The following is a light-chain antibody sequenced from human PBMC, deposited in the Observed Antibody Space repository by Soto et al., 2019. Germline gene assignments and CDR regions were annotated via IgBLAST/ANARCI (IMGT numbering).Light chain of an antibody. V-gene: IGLV2-23*02. CDR3: CSYAGCSTVV. CDR2: EVS. CDR1: SSDVGSYNL. J-gene: IGLJ2*01. Sequence: QSVLTQPASVSGSPGQSITISCTGTSSDVGSYNLVSWYQQHPGKAPKLMIYEVSKRPSGVSNRFSGSKSGNTASLTISGLQAEDEADYYCCSYAGCSTVVFGGGTKVTVL.